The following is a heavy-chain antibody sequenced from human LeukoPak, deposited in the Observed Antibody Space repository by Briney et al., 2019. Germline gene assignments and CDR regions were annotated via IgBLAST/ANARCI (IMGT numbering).Heavy chain of an antibody. CDR2: INPNSGGT. CDR1: GYTRTDFY. V-gene: IGHV1-2*02. J-gene: IGHJ4*02. Sequence: ASVKVSCKPSGYTRTDFYIHWVRQAPGQGLEWMGWINPNSGGTNYAQKFQGRVTMTRDTSISTAYMELSRLRSDDTAIYYCARSRSGSYSAWGQGSLVTVSS. CDR3: ARSRSGSYSA. D-gene: IGHD1-26*01.